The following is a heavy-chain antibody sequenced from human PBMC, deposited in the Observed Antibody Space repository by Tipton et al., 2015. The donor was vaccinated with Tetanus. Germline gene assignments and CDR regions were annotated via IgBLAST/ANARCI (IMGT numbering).Heavy chain of an antibody. V-gene: IGHV5-51*01. CDR2: IYPDDSQT. CDR1: GYNFGSYW. CDR3: ARRLQTGGDF. D-gene: IGHD1-14*01. Sequence: VQLVQSGAEVKKPGESLKISCKASGYNFGSYWIAWVRQTPGKGLEWMGIIYPDDSQTTYSPSFRGQVTISADKDTSTAFLQWSTLRASDTAMYYCARRLQTGGDFWGQGTLVTVSS. J-gene: IGHJ4*02.